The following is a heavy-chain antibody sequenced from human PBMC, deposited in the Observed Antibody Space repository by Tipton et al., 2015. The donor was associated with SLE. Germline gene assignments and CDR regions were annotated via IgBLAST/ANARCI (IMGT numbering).Heavy chain of an antibody. D-gene: IGHD5-18*01. CDR2: IYYSGST. CDR3: ARLREYTYGCDY. J-gene: IGHJ4*02. CDR1: GGSISSYY. Sequence: TLSLTCTVSGGSISSYYWSWIRQPPGKGLEWIGYIYYSGSTNYNPSLKSRVTISVDTSKNQFSLKLSSVTAADTAVYYCARLREYTYGCDYWGQGTLVTVSS. V-gene: IGHV4-59*08.